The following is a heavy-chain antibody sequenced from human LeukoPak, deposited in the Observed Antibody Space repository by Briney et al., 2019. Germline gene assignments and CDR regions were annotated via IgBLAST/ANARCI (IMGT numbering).Heavy chain of an antibody. CDR1: GFTFSNAW. D-gene: IGHD3-9*01. J-gene: IGHJ4*02. Sequence: GGSLRLSCAASGFTFSNAWMSWVRQAPGKGLEWVGRIRSRTDGGTTDYAAPVKGRFTISRDDSENTLYLQMNSLRTEDTAVYYRTTDRYFDILTDYPVDYWGQGTLVTVSS. CDR2: IRSRTDGGTT. V-gene: IGHV3-15*01. CDR3: TTDRYFDILTDYPVDY.